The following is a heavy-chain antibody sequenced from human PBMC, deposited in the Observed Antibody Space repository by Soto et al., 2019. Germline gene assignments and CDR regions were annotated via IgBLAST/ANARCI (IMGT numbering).Heavy chain of an antibody. CDR3: ARRGPGGYCSGGQCPPLDH. CDR1: GGSISSYY. Sequence: QVQLQESGPGLVKPSETLSLTCTVSGGSISSYYWSWIRQPPGKRLEWIGYVYYDGSTNYNPSLTSLGTMSVDTSKNQFSLRLSSVTAADTAVYYCARRGPGGYCSGGQCPPLDHWGQGILVTVSS. J-gene: IGHJ4*02. CDR2: VYYDGST. D-gene: IGHD2-15*01. V-gene: IGHV4-59*08.